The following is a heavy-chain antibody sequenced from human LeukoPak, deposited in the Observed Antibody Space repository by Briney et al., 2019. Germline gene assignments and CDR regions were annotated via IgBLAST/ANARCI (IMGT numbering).Heavy chain of an antibody. Sequence: ASVKVSCKVSGYTFTELFIHWVRQAPGKGLEWMGGFDPVDGETIYAQRFQGRVTMTEDTSTDTVYMELSSLRSEDTAVYYCARDRLRRDGYNYAPDAFDIWGQGTMVTVSS. D-gene: IGHD5-24*01. V-gene: IGHV1-24*01. CDR1: GYTFTELF. CDR2: FDPVDGET. CDR3: ARDRLRRDGYNYAPDAFDI. J-gene: IGHJ3*02.